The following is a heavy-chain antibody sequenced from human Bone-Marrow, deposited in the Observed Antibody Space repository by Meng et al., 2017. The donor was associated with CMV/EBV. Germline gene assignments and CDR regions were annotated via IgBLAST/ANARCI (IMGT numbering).Heavy chain of an antibody. CDR1: GDSIRNYY. V-gene: IGHV4-59*01. CDR2: IHYSGST. D-gene: IGHD2-21*01. CDR3: AGVKPGPYFDY. J-gene: IGHJ4*02. Sequence: SETLSLTCTVSGDSIRNYYWNWIRQPPGKGLEWIGFIHYSGSTNYNPSLKSRVTMSVETSKDQISLNLNSVTAADAAVYYCAGVKPGPYFDYWGQGTLVTVSS.